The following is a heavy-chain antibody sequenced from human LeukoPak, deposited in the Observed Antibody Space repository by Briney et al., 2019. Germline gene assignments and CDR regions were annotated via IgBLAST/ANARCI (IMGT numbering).Heavy chain of an antibody. CDR2: IIPIFGTA. CDR3: ASSLYYYGSGSLDY. J-gene: IGHJ4*02. CDR1: GGTFSSYA. D-gene: IGHD3-10*01. V-gene: IGHV1-69*13. Sequence: GASVKVSCKASGGTFSSYAISWVRQAPGQGLEWMGGIIPIFGTANYAQKFQGRVTITADESTSTAYMELSSLRSEDTAVYYCASSLYYYGSGSLDYWGQGTLVTVSS.